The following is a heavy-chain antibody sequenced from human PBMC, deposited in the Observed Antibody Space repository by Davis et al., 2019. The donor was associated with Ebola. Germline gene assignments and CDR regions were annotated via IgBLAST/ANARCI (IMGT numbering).Heavy chain of an antibody. CDR3: ASTGGAYCSGGSCQSRTYYYYGMDV. V-gene: IGHV1-46*01. J-gene: IGHJ6*02. CDR2: INPSGGST. Sequence: ASVKVSCKASGYTFTSYYMHWVRQAPGQGLEWMGIINPSGGSTSYAQKFKGRVTMTRDTSTSPVYMELSSLSSEDTAVYCCASTGGAYCSGGSCQSRTYYYYGMDVWGQGTTVTVSS. CDR1: GYTFTSYY. D-gene: IGHD2-15*01.